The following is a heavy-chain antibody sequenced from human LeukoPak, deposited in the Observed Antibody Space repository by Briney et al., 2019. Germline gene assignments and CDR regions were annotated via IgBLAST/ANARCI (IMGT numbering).Heavy chain of an antibody. CDR3: ARDRPGDTGGHYYDSSGYYYFDY. CDR2: IYYSGST. D-gene: IGHD3-22*01. V-gene: IGHV4-30-4*01. Sequence: PSETLSLTCTVSGGSISSGDYYWSWIRQPPGKGLEWIGYIYYSGSTYYNPSLKSRVTISVDTSKNQFSLKLSSVTAADTAVYYCARDRPGDTGGHYYDSSGYYYFDYWGQGTLVTVSS. CDR1: GGSISSGDYY. J-gene: IGHJ4*02.